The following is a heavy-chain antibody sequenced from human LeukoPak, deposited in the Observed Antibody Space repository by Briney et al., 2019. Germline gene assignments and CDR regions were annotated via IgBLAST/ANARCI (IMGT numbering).Heavy chain of an antibody. CDR2: INPNSGGT. Sequence: ASVKVSCKASGYTFTGYYMHWVRQAPGQGLEWMGWINPNSGGTNYAQKFQGRVTMTRDTSISTAYMELSSLRSEDTAVYYCARGRVVVVPAAIPNWFDPWGQGTLVTVSS. J-gene: IGHJ5*02. D-gene: IGHD2-2*01. CDR1: GYTFTGYY. CDR3: ARGRVVVVPAAIPNWFDP. V-gene: IGHV1-2*02.